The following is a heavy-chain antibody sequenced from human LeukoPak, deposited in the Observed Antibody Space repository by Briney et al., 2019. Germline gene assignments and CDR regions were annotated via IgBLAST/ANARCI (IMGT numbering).Heavy chain of an antibody. V-gene: IGHV3-23*01. D-gene: IGHD2-15*01. Sequence: PGAFLRLSCEASGFKFGTYAMTWVRQAPGKGLEWVSTLSGTGGSTYYADSVKGRFTISRDNSENTLFLQMNSLKAEDTAIYYCAKNRRVEATPVDYWGQGTLVTVSS. CDR2: LSGTGGST. CDR1: GFKFGTYA. J-gene: IGHJ4*02. CDR3: AKNRRVEATPVDY.